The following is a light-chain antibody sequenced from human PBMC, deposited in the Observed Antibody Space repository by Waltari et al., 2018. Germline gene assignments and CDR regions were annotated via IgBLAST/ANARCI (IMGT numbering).Light chain of an antibody. CDR3: ETGGHGTWV. Sequence: QLVLTQSPSASASLGASVKLTRTLSSRNSRHIPPRLQPQPGEGPRSLTKVNGDGSHRKAAHIPDRFSVSSSRAARSLPISSLQSEAEADYSCETGGHGTWVFGGGTKLTVL. CDR1: SRNSRHI. V-gene: IGLV4-69*01. J-gene: IGLJ3*02. CDR2: VNGDGSH.